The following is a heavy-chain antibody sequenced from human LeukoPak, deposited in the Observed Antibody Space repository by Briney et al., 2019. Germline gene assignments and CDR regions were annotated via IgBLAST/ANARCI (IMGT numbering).Heavy chain of an antibody. CDR2: IWFDGDNK. CDR3: ARDGGSGSYYHDY. D-gene: IGHD3-10*01. J-gene: IGHJ4*02. Sequence: PGGSLRLSCAASGFTFSSYGMHWVSHAPGKGLEWVAVIWFDGDNKYSADSVKGRFTNSRDNSKNTLDLQMNSLRAEDTAVYYCARDGGSGSYYHDYWGQGTLVTVSS. V-gene: IGHV3-33*08. CDR1: GFTFSSYG.